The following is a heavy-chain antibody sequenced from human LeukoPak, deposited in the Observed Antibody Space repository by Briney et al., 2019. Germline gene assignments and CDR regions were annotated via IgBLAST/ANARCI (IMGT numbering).Heavy chain of an antibody. V-gene: IGHV5-10-1*01. CDR1: GYSFTNYW. CDR3: ARHQYSYGSSLDY. CDR2: IDPSDSYT. D-gene: IGHD3-10*01. J-gene: IGHJ4*02. Sequence: GECLKISCKGSGYSFTNYWISWVRQMPGKGLEWMGRIDPSDSYTNYSPSFEGHVTISADNSITTASLQWSRLKASDTAIYYCARHQYSYGSSLDYWGQGTLVTVSS.